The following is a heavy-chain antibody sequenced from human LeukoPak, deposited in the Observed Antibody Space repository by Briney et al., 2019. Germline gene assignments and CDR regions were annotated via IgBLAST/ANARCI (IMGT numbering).Heavy chain of an antibody. CDR3: ARSAAAGRIVATFAY. V-gene: IGHV3-30*04. J-gene: IGHJ4*02. D-gene: IGHD5-12*01. Sequence: PGGSLRLSCVVSGFTLSSYAMSWVRQAPGKGLAWVAIISYNGINKYYADSVKGRFTISQDNSKNTLYLHMNSLRAEDTAVYYCARSAAAGRIVATFAYWGQGTLVTVSS. CDR1: GFTLSSYA. CDR2: ISYNGINK.